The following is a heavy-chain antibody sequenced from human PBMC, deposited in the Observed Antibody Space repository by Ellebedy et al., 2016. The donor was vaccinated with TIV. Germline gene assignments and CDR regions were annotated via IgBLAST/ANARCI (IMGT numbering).Heavy chain of an antibody. CDR1: GDTFSTSA. J-gene: IGHJ4*02. D-gene: IGHD3-10*01. V-gene: IGHV1-3*04. CDR2: INTDNGHT. CDR3: AREYLGSGNWSL. Sequence: AASVKVSCKASGDTFSTSAMHWVRQAPGQRLEWMGWINTDNGHTQSSQNFQNRVAITRDTSASTVYMELSSLRFEDTAVYYCAREYLGSGNWSLWGQGTLVTVSS.